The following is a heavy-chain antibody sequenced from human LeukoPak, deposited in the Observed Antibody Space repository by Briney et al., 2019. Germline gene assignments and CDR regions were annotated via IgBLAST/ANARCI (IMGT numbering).Heavy chain of an antibody. Sequence: SETLSLTCSVSGASIDRSSFYWAWIRQPPGKGLEWIGSMHYSGNFYSESAHYNPSLRSRATISVDTSKNQFSLKIYSVTAADTAVYYCARDVPTTVDGTWYYFDYWGQGTLVTVSS. CDR2: MHYSGNFYSESA. CDR1: GASIDRSSFY. CDR3: ARDVPTTVDGTWYYFDY. D-gene: IGHD6-13*01. V-gene: IGHV4-39*07. J-gene: IGHJ4*02.